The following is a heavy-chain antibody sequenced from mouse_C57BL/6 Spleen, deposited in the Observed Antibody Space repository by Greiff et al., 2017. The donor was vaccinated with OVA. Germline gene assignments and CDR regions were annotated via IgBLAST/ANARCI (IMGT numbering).Heavy chain of an antibody. Sequence: QVQLKQSGPELVKPGASVKISCKASGYAFSSSWMNWVKQRPGKGLEWIGRIYPGDGDTNYNGKFKGKATLTADKSSSTAYMQLSSLTSEDSAVYFCARVGSNYYFDYWGQGTTLTVSS. CDR3: ARVGSNYYFDY. V-gene: IGHV1-82*01. CDR2: IYPGDGDT. D-gene: IGHD2-5*01. CDR1: GYAFSSSW. J-gene: IGHJ2*01.